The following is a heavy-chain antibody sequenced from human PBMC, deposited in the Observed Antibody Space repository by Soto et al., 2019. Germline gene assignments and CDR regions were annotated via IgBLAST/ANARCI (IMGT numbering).Heavy chain of an antibody. CDR2: ISSGGGSA. CDR3: AKNGGSYSQFDD. CDR1: GFRFNNFV. D-gene: IGHD3-10*01. J-gene: IGHJ4*02. V-gene: IGHV3-23*01. Sequence: HPGGSLRLSCAASGFRFNNFVMTWVRQAPGKGLEWVASISSGGGSAHYGDSVMGRFTISRDDTPRDTLHLRMNNLRVEDTAVYYCAKNGGSYSQFDDWGQGTLVTVSS.